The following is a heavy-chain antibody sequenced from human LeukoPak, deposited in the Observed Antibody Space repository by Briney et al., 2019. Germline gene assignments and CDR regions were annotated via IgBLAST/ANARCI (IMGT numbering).Heavy chain of an antibody. CDR2: IYPGDSDT. CDR3: ARQRRDGYNSADAFDI. J-gene: IGHJ3*02. CDR1: GSSFTSYW. V-gene: IGHV5-51*01. D-gene: IGHD5-24*01. Sequence: GASLKISCKGSGSSFTSYWIGWVRQMPGKGLEWMGIIYPGDSDTRYSPSFQGQVTISADKSISTAYLQWSSLKASDTAMYYCARQRRDGYNSADAFDIWGQGTMVTVSS.